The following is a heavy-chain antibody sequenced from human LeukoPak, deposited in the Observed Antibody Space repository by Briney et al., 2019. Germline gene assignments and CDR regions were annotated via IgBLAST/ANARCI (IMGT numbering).Heavy chain of an antibody. J-gene: IGHJ4*02. V-gene: IGHV1-2*02. CDR3: AAYSGSYGGSFDY. CDR1: GYTFTDYY. D-gene: IGHD1-26*01. Sequence: ASVKVSCKASGYTFTDYYMNWVRQAPGQGLEWMGWINPNSGGTNSAQKFQGRATMTRDTSISTAYMELNRLTSDDTAVYYCAAYSGSYGGSFDYWGQGTLVTVSS. CDR2: INPNSGGT.